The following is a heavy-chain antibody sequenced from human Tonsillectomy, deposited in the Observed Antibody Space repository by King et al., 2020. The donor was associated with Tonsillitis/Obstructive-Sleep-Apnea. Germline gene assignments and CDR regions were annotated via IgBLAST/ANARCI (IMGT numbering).Heavy chain of an antibody. V-gene: IGHV4-59*01. CDR2: ISYSGST. CDR1: GGSISSYY. D-gene: IGHD2-8*01. CDR3: ARDMLLEAGGDAFDI. J-gene: IGHJ3*02. Sequence: HVQLQESGPGLVKPSETLSLTCTVSGGSISSYYWSWIRQPPGKGLEWIGYISYSGSTNYNPSLKSRVTISVDTSKNQFSLKLSSVTAADTAVYYCARDMLLEAGGDAFDIWGQGTMVTASS.